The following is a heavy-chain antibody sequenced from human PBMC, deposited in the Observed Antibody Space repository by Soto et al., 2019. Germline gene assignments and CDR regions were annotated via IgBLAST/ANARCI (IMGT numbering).Heavy chain of an antibody. CDR1: GFTFTGHY. CDR3: ARSDDSTSYPLDL. V-gene: IGHV1-2*02. CDR2: MNPRSGGS. Sequence: ASVKVSCKASGFTFTGHYIHWVRQAPGQGLEWMGWMNPRSGGSKYAQAFQDRVTMTRDASISTAYMEMTSLRHGDTAVYFCARSDDSTSYPLDLWGPGTLVTVSS. J-gene: IGHJ5*02. D-gene: IGHD4-4*01.